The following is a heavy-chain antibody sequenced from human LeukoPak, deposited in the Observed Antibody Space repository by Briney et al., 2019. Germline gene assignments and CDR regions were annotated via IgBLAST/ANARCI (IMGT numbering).Heavy chain of an antibody. D-gene: IGHD2-15*01. CDR3: SKGQRYCWNNRCPWEPFGY. Sequence: PGGSLRLSCAASGFTFSSYWMSWVRQAPGKGLEWVANIKQDGSEKYYVDSVKGRFTISRDNAKTSLSQPMNSLRAEDTAVYYCSKGQRYCWNNRCPWEPFGYWGQGNLVNVFS. V-gene: IGHV3-7*05. CDR2: IKQDGSEK. J-gene: IGHJ4*02. CDR1: GFTFSSYW.